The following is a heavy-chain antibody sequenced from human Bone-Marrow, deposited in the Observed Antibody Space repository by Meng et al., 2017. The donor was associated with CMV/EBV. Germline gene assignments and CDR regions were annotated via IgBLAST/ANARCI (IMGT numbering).Heavy chain of an antibody. D-gene: IGHD2-15*01. V-gene: IGHV1-8*01. Sequence: DSVKVSCKASGYTFTTYDINWVRQATGQGLEWMGWMNPNSGNTGYAQKFQGRVTMTRVTSISTAYMELSSLTSDDTAVYYCARTRIEVEPDGTKIKYYNYGMDVWGQGTTVTVSS. CDR2: MNPNSGNT. CDR1: GYTFTTYD. J-gene: IGHJ6*02. CDR3: ARTRIEVEPDGTKIKYYNYGMDV.